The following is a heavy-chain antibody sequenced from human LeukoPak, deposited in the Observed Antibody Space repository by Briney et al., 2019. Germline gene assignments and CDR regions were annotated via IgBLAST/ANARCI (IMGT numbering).Heavy chain of an antibody. CDR1: GYTFTRYG. D-gene: IGHD3-22*01. J-gene: IGHJ4*02. V-gene: IGHV1-18*01. CDR3: ARGDYYDSSGYYSY. CDR2: ISAFNGNT. Sequence: ASVKVCCKASGYTFTRYGISWVRQAPGQGLEWMGWISAFNGNTNYAQNLQGRVTMTTDTSTSTVYMELRSLRSDDTAVYYCARGDYYDSSGYYSYWGQGTLVTVSS.